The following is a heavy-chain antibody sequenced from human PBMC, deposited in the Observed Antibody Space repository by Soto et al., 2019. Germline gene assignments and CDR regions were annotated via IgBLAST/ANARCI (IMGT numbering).Heavy chain of an antibody. CDR1: GDTFNFYT. V-gene: IGHV1-69*02. J-gene: IGHJ4*02. CDR2: IIPMLGMS. CDR3: ANNYGSGSTHFDY. Sequence: QVQLVQSGAEVKKPGSSVRVSCTASGDTFNFYTISWVRQVPGQGPEWMGRIIPMLGMSNYAQKFQGRVTIMADKSTSTVYINLSGLTSEDTAVYYCANNYGSGSTHFDYWGQGTLVTVSS. D-gene: IGHD3-10*01.